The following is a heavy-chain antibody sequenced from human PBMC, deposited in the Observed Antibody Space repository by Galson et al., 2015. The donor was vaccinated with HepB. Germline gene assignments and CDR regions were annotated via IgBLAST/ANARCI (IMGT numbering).Heavy chain of an antibody. CDR3: AKGLTRVQLWLISYFDY. D-gene: IGHD3-10*01. Sequence: SLRLSCAASGFTFSGYAMSWVRQAPGKGLEWVSTIRGSGDATYNADSVKGRFTISRDNSKNTLYLQLNSLRAEDTAIYYCAKGLTRVQLWLISYFDYWGQGTQVTVSS. CDR1: GFTFSGYA. J-gene: IGHJ4*02. V-gene: IGHV3-23*01. CDR2: IRGSGDAT.